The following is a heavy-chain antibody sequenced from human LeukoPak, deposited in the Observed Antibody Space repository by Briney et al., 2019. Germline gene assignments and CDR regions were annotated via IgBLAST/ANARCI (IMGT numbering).Heavy chain of an antibody. V-gene: IGHV3-7*03. CDR2: INHNGNVN. CDR1: GFTFSSYW. J-gene: IGHJ6*02. Sequence: GGSLRLSCATSGFTFSSYWMNWARRAPGKGLEWVASINHNGNVNYYVDSVKGRFTISRDNAKNSLYLQMSNLRAEDTAVYFCARGGGLDVWGQGATVTVSS. D-gene: IGHD3-16*01. CDR3: ARGGGLDV.